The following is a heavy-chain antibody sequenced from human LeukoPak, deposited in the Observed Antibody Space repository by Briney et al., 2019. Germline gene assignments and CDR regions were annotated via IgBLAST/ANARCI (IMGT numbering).Heavy chain of an antibody. Sequence: PGGSLRLSCAASGFTFSSYSMNWVRQAPGKGLEWVSSISSSSSYIYYADSVKGRFTISRDNAKNSLYLQMDSLRAEDTAVYYCAREDGSGSYYILDWGQGTLVTVSS. D-gene: IGHD3-10*01. J-gene: IGHJ4*02. CDR3: AREDGSGSYYILD. CDR1: GFTFSSYS. V-gene: IGHV3-21*01. CDR2: ISSSSSYI.